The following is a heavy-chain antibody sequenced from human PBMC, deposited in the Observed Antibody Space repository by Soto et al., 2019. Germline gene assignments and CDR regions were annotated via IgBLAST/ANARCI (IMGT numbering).Heavy chain of an antibody. CDR1: GGTFSSYA. V-gene: IGHV1-69*13. Sequence: ASVKVSCKASGGTFSSYAISWVRQAPGQGLEWMGGIIPIFGTANYAQKFQGRVTITADESTSTAYMELSSLRSEDTAVYYCARQRVVRISLDAFDIWGQGTMVTVSS. CDR2: IIPIFGTA. CDR3: ARQRVVRISLDAFDI. J-gene: IGHJ3*02. D-gene: IGHD3-10*01.